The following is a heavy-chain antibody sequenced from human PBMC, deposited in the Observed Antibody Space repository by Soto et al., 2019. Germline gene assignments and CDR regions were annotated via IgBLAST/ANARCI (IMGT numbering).Heavy chain of an antibody. V-gene: IGHV3-23*01. CDR1: GFTFSSYA. CDR3: AKGIPGYYDFWSGYSSGYYYYMDV. CDR2: ISGSGGST. Sequence: GGSLRLSCAASGFTFSSYAMSWVRQAPGKGLERVSAISGSGGSTYYADSVKGRFTISRDNSKNTLYLQMNSLRAEDTAVYYCAKGIPGYYDFWSGYSSGYYYYMDVWGKGTTVTVSS. J-gene: IGHJ6*03. D-gene: IGHD3-3*01.